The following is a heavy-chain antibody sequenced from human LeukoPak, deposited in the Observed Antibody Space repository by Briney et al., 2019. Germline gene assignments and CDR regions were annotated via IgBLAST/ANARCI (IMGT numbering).Heavy chain of an antibody. J-gene: IGHJ5*02. Sequence: SETLSLTCTVSGGSISSDNYYWSWIRQLPGKGLEWIGYIYNSGNTYYTPSLRSRLTMSVDTPTNQFSLKLTSVTAADTAVYYCAREEIRSWFDPWGQGTLVTVSS. D-gene: IGHD5-24*01. CDR3: AREEIRSWFDP. CDR2: IYNSGNT. V-gene: IGHV4-31*03. CDR1: GGSISSDNYY.